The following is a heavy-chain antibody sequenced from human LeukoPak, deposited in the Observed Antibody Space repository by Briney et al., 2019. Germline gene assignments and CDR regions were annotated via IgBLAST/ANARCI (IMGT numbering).Heavy chain of an antibody. Sequence: GGSLRLSCAASGFTFSSYWMSWVRQAPGKGLEWVANIKQDGSEKYYVDSVKDRFTISRDNAKNSLYLQMNSLRAEDTAVYYCARDGYCSSTSCKYYYYYMDVWGKGTTVTVSS. CDR3: ARDGYCSSTSCKYYYYYMDV. J-gene: IGHJ6*03. CDR1: GFTFSSYW. D-gene: IGHD2-2*01. CDR2: IKQDGSEK. V-gene: IGHV3-7*01.